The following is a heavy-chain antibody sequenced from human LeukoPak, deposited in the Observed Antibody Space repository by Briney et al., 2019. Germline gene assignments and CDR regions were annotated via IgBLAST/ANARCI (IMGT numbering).Heavy chain of an antibody. CDR3: ARRSDGTTSAAFDY. CDR1: GGSIRSDGYF. J-gene: IGHJ4*02. CDR2: IYYSGST. D-gene: IGHD1-1*01. Sequence: PSETLSLTCTVSGGSIRSDGYFWSWVRQHPGKGLEWIGYIYYSGSTYYNPSLKSRVTISIDTSNNQFSLKVSSVTSADTAVYYCARRSDGTTSAAFDYWGQGSLVIVSS. V-gene: IGHV4-31*03.